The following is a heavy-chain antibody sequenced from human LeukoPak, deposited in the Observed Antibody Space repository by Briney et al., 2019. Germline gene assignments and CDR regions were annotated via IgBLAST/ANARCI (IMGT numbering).Heavy chain of an antibody. CDR1: GGSISSYY. J-gene: IGHJ5*02. D-gene: IGHD2-2*01. Sequence: SETLSLTCTVSGGSISSYYWSWIRQPPGKGLEWIGYIYYSGSTNYNPSLKSRVTISVDTSKNQFSLKLSSVTAADTAVHYCARGGDIVVVPAANYWFDPWGQGTLVTVSS. V-gene: IGHV4-59*01. CDR3: ARGGDIVVVPAANYWFDP. CDR2: IYYSGST.